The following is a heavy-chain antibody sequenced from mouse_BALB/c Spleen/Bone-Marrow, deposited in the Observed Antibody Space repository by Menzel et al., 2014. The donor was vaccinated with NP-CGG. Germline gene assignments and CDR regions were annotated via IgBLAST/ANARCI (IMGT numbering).Heavy chain of an antibody. D-gene: IGHD1-1*01. CDR3: ARDYYGRGWYFDV. J-gene: IGHJ1*01. V-gene: IGHV1-69*01. CDR1: GYTFTDYW. Sequence: VQLHQSGAELVMPGASVKMSCKASGYTFTDYWMHWVKQRPGQGLEWIGAIDTSDSYTSYNQKFKGKATLTVDESSSTAYMQLSSLTSEDSAVYYCARDYYGRGWYFDVWGAGTTVTVSP. CDR2: IDTSDSYT.